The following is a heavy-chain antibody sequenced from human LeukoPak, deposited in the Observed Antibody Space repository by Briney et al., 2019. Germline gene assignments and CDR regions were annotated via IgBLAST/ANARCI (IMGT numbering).Heavy chain of an antibody. CDR2: INPNSGGT. CDR3: ARDEAAPPQPYGMDV. Sequence: ASVKVSCKASGYTFTGYYMHWVRQAPGQGLEWMGWINPNSGGTNYAQKFQGRVTMTRDTSISTAYMELSRLRSDDTAVYYCARDEAAPPQPYGMDVWGQGTTVTVSS. V-gene: IGHV1-2*02. J-gene: IGHJ6*02. CDR1: GYTFTGYY. D-gene: IGHD2-15*01.